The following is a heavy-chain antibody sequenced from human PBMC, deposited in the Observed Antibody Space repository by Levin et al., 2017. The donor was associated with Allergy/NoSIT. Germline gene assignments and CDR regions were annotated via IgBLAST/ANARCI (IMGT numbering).Heavy chain of an antibody. D-gene: IGHD4-17*01. J-gene: IGHJ4*02. CDR3: ARDPRDYPFDY. CDR2: LYTPGST. Sequence: SETLSLTCAVSGDSISNYYWSWIRQPAGKGLEWIGRLYTPGSTNYNPSLKSRVTMSLDTSKNQFSLKLTSVTAADTALYYCARDPRDYPFDYWGQGILVTVSS. CDR1: GDSISNYY. V-gene: IGHV4-4*07.